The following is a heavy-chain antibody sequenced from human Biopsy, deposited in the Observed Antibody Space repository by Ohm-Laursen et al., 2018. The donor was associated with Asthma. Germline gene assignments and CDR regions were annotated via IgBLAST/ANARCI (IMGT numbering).Heavy chain of an antibody. CDR2: IYYSGST. CDR1: GASINSGDSY. V-gene: IGHV4-30-4*01. J-gene: IGHJ4*02. CDR3: ARAQDYYDSRGYYRSFDY. D-gene: IGHD3-22*01. Sequence: TLSLTCTVSGASINSGDSYWSWIRQPPGNGLEWIGDIYYSGSTYYNPSLKSRVSISIDTSKNQFSLKLSSVTAADTAVYYCARAQDYYDSRGYYRSFDYWGQGTLVTVSS.